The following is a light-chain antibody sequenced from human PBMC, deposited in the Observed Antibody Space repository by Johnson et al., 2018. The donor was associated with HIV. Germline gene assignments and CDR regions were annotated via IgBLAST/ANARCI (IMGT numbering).Light chain of an antibody. J-gene: IGLJ1*01. Sequence: QSVLTQPPSVSAAPGQKVTISCSGTSSNIGNNYVSWYKQFPGTAPKLVIYDNNNRPSGIPDRFSGSKSGPSATLGTPGLQTGDEADYYCGTWDSSLSAGGANYVFGTGTKVTVL. V-gene: IGLV1-51*01. CDR1: SSNIGNNY. CDR3: GTWDSSLSAGGANYV. CDR2: DNN.